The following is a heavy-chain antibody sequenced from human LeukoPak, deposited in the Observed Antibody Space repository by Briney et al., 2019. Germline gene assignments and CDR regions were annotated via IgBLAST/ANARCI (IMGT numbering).Heavy chain of an antibody. CDR3: ARSRWPPVLFDY. Sequence: PGGSLRLSCAASGFTFSSYWMSWIRQPAGKGLEWIGRIYTSGSTNYNPSLKSRVTISVDTSKNQFSLKLSSVTAADTAVYYCARSRWPPVLFDYWGQGTLVTVSS. CDR2: IYTSGST. D-gene: IGHD2-15*01. J-gene: IGHJ4*02. CDR1: GFTFSSYW. V-gene: IGHV4-4*07.